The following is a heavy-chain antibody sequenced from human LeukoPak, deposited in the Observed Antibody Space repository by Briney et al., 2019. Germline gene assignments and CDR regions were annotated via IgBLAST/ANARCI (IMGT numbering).Heavy chain of an antibody. CDR1: GGSIRSSYYY. D-gene: IGHD3-10*01. Sequence: SETLSLTCTVSGGSIRSSYYYWGWIRQPPGKGLEWIGSIYYSGSTYYNPSLKSRVTISVDTSKNQFSLKLSSVTAADTAVYYCARSGGGYFDYWGQGTLVTVSS. CDR2: IYYSGST. J-gene: IGHJ4*02. V-gene: IGHV4-39*07. CDR3: ARSGGGYFDY.